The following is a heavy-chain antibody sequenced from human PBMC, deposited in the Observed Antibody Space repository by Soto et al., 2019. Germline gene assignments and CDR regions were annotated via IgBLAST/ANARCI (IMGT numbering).Heavy chain of an antibody. D-gene: IGHD2-15*01. J-gene: IGHJ6*03. CDR1: GGSFSGYY. CDR2: INHSGST. Sequence: SETLSLTCAVSGGSFSGYYWSWIRQPPGKGLEWIGEINHSGSTNYNPSLKSRVTISVDTSKNQFSLKLSSVTAADTAVYYCASGSERAANYYNYIDVWGKGTXVTVSS. V-gene: IGHV4-34*01. CDR3: ASGSERAANYYNYIDV.